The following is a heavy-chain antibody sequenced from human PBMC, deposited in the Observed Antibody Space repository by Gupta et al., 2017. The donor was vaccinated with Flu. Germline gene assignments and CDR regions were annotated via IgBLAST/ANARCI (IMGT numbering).Heavy chain of an antibody. V-gene: IGHV3-23*04. CDR1: GFTFVAYA. J-gene: IGHJ6*02. D-gene: IGHD5-12*01. Sequence: EVQLVESGGGLVQPGGSLRLSCAASGFTFVAYAMSWVRQAPGKGLEWVSAISGRDESAYYADSVKGRVTISRDNSKKTVYLQMNSLSAEDTAVYYCATWPVDRVIDTYFYGMDVWGQGTTVTVSS. CDR3: ATWPVDRVIDTYFYGMDV. CDR2: ISGRDESA.